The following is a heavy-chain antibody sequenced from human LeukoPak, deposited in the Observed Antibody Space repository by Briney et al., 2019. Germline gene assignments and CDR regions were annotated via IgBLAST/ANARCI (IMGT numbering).Heavy chain of an antibody. CDR3: AKTPSLIAVAGKGGFRWFDY. CDR2: ISGSGAGST. CDR1: GFTFSSYA. D-gene: IGHD6-19*01. J-gene: IGHJ4*02. Sequence: PGGSLRLSCAASGFTFSSYAMSWVRQAPGKGLEWVSVISGSGAGSTYYADSVKGRFTISRDNSKNTLYLQMNSLRAEDTAVYYCAKTPSLIAVAGKGGFRWFDYWGQGTLVTVSS. V-gene: IGHV3-23*01.